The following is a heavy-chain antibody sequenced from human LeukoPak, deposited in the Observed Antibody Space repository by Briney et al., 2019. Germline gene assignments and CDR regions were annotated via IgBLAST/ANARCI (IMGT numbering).Heavy chain of an antibody. V-gene: IGHV3-23*01. Sequence: GGSLRLSCAASGFTFDDYGMSWVRQAPGKGLEWVSAISGSGGSTYYADSVKGRFTISRDNSRNTLYLQMNSLRAEDTAVYYCAKDRPYFDYWGQGTLVTVSS. CDR1: GFTFDDYG. CDR3: AKDRPYFDY. CDR2: ISGSGGST. J-gene: IGHJ4*02.